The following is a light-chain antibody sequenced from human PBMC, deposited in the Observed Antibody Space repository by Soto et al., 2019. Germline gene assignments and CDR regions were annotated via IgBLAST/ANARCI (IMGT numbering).Light chain of an antibody. CDR2: EVT. Sequence: QSVLTQPSSASGSPGQSVTISCAGSSSDIGASNSVSWYQQHPGKAPKLLISEVTKRPSGVPDRFSGSKSGNTASLTVSGLQADDEADYYCGSKAGSNKHVVFGGGTKVTVL. J-gene: IGLJ2*01. CDR3: GSKAGSNKHVV. CDR1: SSDIGASNS. V-gene: IGLV2-8*01.